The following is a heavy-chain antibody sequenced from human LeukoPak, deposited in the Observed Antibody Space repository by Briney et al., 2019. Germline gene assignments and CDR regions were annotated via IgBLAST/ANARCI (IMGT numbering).Heavy chain of an antibody. CDR1: GFTFSHYW. V-gene: IGHV3-74*01. CDR3: AKVPYSDYGSGRPPFMDV. J-gene: IGHJ6*02. D-gene: IGHD3-10*01. Sequence: GGSLRLSCAASGFTFSHYWMHWVRQGPGKGLVWVSRITSEGGDTTYADSVKGRFTISRDNSKNTLYLQMDSLRAEVTAIYYCAKVPYSDYGSGRPPFMDVWDQGTTVAVSS. CDR2: ITSEGGDT.